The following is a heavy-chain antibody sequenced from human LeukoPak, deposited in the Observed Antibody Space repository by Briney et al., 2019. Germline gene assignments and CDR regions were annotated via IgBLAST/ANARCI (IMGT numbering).Heavy chain of an antibody. CDR1: GYTFTGYY. V-gene: IGHV1-2*02. CDR2: INPNSGGT. Sequence: ASVKVSCKASGYTFTGYYMHWVRQAPGQGLEWMGWINPNSGGTNYAQKFQGRVTMTRDTSISTAYMELSRLRSDDTAVYYCARVQVHYYYMDVWGKGTTVTVSS. J-gene: IGHJ6*03. CDR3: ARVQVHYYYMDV.